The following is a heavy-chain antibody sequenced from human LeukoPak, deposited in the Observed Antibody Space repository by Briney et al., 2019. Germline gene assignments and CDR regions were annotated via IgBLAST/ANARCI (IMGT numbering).Heavy chain of an antibody. CDR3: ANQRSFIRAHFDY. CDR1: GGSLTVNSYY. J-gene: IGHJ4*02. CDR2: IYYSGGT. V-gene: IGHV4-39*01. D-gene: IGHD3-16*02. Sequence: SETLSLTFTVSGGSLTVNSYYWGWIRQPPGKGLEWIGSIYYSGGTYNNPSLKSRVTISVDTAKNQFSMKLNSVTAADTAVYHSANQRSFIRAHFDYWGQGTLVTVSS.